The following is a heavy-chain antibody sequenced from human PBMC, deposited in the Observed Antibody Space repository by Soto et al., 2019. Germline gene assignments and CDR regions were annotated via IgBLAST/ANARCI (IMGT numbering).Heavy chain of an antibody. CDR2: IIPIFGTA. Sequence: QAQLVQSGAEVTKPGSSVKVSCKASGGTFSSYAISWVRQAPGQGLEGMGGIIPIFGTANYAQKFQGRVTITADESTSTAYMELSSLRSEDTAVYYCARAPRWELLEDNWFDPWGQGTLVTVSS. D-gene: IGHD1-26*01. J-gene: IGHJ5*02. CDR3: ARAPRWELLEDNWFDP. CDR1: GGTFSSYA. V-gene: IGHV1-69*01.